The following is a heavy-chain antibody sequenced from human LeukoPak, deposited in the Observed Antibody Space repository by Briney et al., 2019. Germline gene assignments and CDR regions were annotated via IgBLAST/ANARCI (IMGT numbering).Heavy chain of an antibody. CDR1: GASFSGYY. CDR3: ARGPTVDYDILTGYYHFNS. CDR2: INHSGST. J-gene: IGHJ5*02. V-gene: IGHV4-34*01. Sequence: SETLSLTCALYGASFSGYYWSWIRQPPGKGLEWIGEINHSGSTNYNPSLKSRVTISIDTSKNQFSLKLSSVTAADTAVYYCARGPTVDYDILTGYYHFNSWGQGTWSPSPQ. D-gene: IGHD3-9*01.